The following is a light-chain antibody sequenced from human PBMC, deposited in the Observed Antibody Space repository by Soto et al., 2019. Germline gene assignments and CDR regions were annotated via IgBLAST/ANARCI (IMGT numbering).Light chain of an antibody. J-gene: IGKJ5*01. Sequence: EIVLTQSPATLSSSPGERATLSCRASQSVSSNLAWYQQKPGQAPRLLIYGASTRATGIPARFSGSGSGTEFTLTISSLQSEDFAVYFCQQYNNWPPITVGQGTRLEIK. CDR3: QQYNNWPPIT. V-gene: IGKV3-15*01. CDR2: GAS. CDR1: QSVSSN.